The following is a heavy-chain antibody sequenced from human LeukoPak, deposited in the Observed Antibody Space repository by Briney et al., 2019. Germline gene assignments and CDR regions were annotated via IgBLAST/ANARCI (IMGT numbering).Heavy chain of an antibody. CDR1: GFTFSDYY. Sequence: GGSLRLSCAASGFTFSDYYMSWIRQAPGKGLEWVSYISSSGSTIYYADSVKGRFTISRDNAKNSLYLQLNSLRAEDTAVFYCARGPYYYDTSGYYYVDYWGQGTLVTVSS. J-gene: IGHJ4*02. V-gene: IGHV3-11*01. D-gene: IGHD3-22*01. CDR2: ISSSGSTI. CDR3: ARGPYYYDTSGYYYVDY.